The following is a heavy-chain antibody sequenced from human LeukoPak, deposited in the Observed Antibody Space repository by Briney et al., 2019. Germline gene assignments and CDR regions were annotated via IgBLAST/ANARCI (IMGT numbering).Heavy chain of an antibody. J-gene: IGHJ4*02. CDR3: AREAIAAGKNFDY. D-gene: IGHD6-25*01. Sequence: ASVKVSCKASGYTFTGYYMHWVRQAPGQGLEWMGWINPNSGGSNYAQKFQGWVTMTRDTSISTAYMELSRLRSDDTAVYYCAREAIAAGKNFDYWGQGTQVTVSS. CDR1: GYTFTGYY. V-gene: IGHV1-2*04. CDR2: INPNSGGS.